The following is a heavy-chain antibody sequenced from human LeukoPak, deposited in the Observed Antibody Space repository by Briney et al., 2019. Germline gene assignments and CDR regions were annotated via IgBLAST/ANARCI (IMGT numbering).Heavy chain of an antibody. CDR3: ARGRHDYGDYVDY. V-gene: IGHV4-39*07. J-gene: IGHJ4*02. Sequence: SETLSLTCTVSGGSISSSSYYWGWIRQPPGKGLEWIGSIYYSGSTYYNPSPKSRVTISVDTSKNQFSLKLSSVTAADTAVYYCARGRHDYGDYVDYWGQGTLVTVAS. D-gene: IGHD4-17*01. CDR2: IYYSGST. CDR1: GGSISSSSYY.